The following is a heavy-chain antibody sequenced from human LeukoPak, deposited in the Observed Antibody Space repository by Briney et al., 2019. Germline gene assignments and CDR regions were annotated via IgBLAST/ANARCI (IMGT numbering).Heavy chain of an antibody. CDR1: GYSFTSYW. CDR2: IYPGDSDT. V-gene: IGHV5-51*01. Sequence: GESLKISCKGSGYSFTSYWIGWVRQMPGKGLEWMGIIYPGDSDTRYSPSFQGQVTISADKSISTAYLQWSSLKASDTAMYYCARHNSLTMVRGVTNYFDYWGQGTLVTVSS. D-gene: IGHD3-10*01. J-gene: IGHJ4*02. CDR3: ARHNSLTMVRGVTNYFDY.